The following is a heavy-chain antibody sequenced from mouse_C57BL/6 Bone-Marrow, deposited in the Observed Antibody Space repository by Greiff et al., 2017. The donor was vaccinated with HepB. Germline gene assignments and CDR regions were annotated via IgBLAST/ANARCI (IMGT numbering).Heavy chain of an antibody. D-gene: IGHD2-5*01. CDR2: ISGGGGNT. CDR1: GFTFSSYT. Sequence: DVKLVESGGGLVKPGGSLKLSCAASGFTFSSYTMSWVRQTPEKRLEWVATISGGGGNTYYPDSVKGRFTISRDNAKNTLYLQMSSLRSEDTALYYCARQGSNRAWFAYWGQGTLVTVSA. J-gene: IGHJ3*01. V-gene: IGHV5-9*01. CDR3: ARQGSNRAWFAY.